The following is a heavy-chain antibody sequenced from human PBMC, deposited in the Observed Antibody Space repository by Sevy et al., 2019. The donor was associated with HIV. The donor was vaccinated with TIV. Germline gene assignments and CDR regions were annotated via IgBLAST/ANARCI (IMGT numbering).Heavy chain of an antibody. CDR3: ARDGARITMVQGVMAYYHGMDV. D-gene: IGHD3-10*01. V-gene: IGHV3-21*01. CDR1: GFTFSTYS. CDR2: ISSSSNYI. J-gene: IGHJ6*02. Sequence: GGSLRLSCAASGFTFSTYSMNWVRQAPGKGLEWVSSISSSSNYIYYADSLKGRFTISRDNAKNSRYLQMNSLRADDTAGYYCARDGARITMVQGVMAYYHGMDVWGQGTTVTVSS.